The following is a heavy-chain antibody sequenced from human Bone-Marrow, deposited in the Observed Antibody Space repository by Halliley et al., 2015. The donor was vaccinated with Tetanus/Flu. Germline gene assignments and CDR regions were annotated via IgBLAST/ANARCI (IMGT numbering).Heavy chain of an antibody. V-gene: IGHV5-51*01. CDR1: GYDFTRFW. Sequence: VQLVQSGADVRRPGESLKVSCQGSGYDFTRFWIGWVRQMPGKGLELMGLIDPKDSDTRYSPSFQGQVTISVDKAIRTAYLEWTSLKASDTAIFYCARVGVPAGNWFDPWGQGTLVTVSS. CDR2: IDPKDSDT. CDR3: ARVGVPAGNWFDP. J-gene: IGHJ5*02. D-gene: IGHD2-2*01.